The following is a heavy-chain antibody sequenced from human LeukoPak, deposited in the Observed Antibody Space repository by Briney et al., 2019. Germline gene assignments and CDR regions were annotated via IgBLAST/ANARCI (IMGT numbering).Heavy chain of an antibody. D-gene: IGHD3/OR15-3a*01. Sequence: ASVKVSCKASGCNIKSFVFSWVRQVPGQGPEWLGGIMSLFGKAHYAQKFQDRVTFTADESTSTVYMEVRSLTYEDTAVYYCARDSRTGTWPSDYWGQGTLVTVSS. CDR3: ARDSRTGTWPSDY. CDR2: IMSLFGKA. J-gene: IGHJ4*02. V-gene: IGHV1-69*13. CDR1: GCNIKSFV.